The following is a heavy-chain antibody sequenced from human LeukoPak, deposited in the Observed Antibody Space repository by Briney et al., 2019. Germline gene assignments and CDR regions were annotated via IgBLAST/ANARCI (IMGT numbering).Heavy chain of an antibody. CDR3: ARGYSSSWYYFDY. CDR1: GGSISSYY. J-gene: IGHJ4*02. V-gene: IGHV4-4*09. D-gene: IGHD6-13*01. CDR2: IYTSGST. Sequence: SETLSLTCTVSGGSISSYYWSWIRQPPGKGLEWIGYIYTSGSTNYNPSLKSRVTISVDTSKNQFSLKLSSVTAADTAVYYCARGYSSSWYYFDYWGQGTLVTVSS.